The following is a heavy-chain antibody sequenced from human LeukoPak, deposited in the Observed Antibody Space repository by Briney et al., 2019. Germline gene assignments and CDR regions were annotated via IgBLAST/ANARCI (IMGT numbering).Heavy chain of an antibody. V-gene: IGHV3-23*01. J-gene: IGHJ4*02. Sequence: GGSLRLSCAASGFTFSSHAMSWVRQAPGKGLEWVSAISSGGGSTYYADSVKGRFTISRDNSKNTLYLQMNSLRAEDMAVYYCAKEPYSGSQLLDYWGQGTLVTVSS. CDR3: AKEPYSGSQLLDY. CDR1: GFTFSSHA. CDR2: ISSGGGST. D-gene: IGHD1-26*01.